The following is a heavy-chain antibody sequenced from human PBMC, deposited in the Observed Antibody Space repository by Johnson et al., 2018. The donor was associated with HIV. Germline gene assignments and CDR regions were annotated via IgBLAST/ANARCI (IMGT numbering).Heavy chain of an antibody. J-gene: IGHJ3*02. Sequence: QVQLVESGGGVVQPGRSLRLSCAASGFTFSSYAMHWVRQAPGKGLEWVALISYDGSNNYYADSVKGRLPISSDNSKNTLYLQMNSLRAEDTPVYYCARDRPIAPFDIWGQGTMVTVSS. CDR2: ISYDGSNN. V-gene: IGHV3-30-3*01. D-gene: IGHD3-22*01. CDR3: ARDRPIAPFDI. CDR1: GFTFSSYA.